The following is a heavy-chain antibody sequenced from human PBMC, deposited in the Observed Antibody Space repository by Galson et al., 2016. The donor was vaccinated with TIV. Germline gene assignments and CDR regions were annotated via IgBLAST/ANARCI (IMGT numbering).Heavy chain of an antibody. CDR1: GDIFSYHY. J-gene: IGHJ4*02. Sequence: SVKVSCKASGDIFSYHYLNWARQAPGQGLEWMGLINPNGGGTTYAQKFQGRITMTMDTSTNTVYVELRSLTSEDTAVYYCATIRACGGDCYYSDFWGQGTLVTVSS. D-gene: IGHD2-21*02. V-gene: IGHV1-46*01. CDR3: ATIRACGGDCYYSDF. CDR2: INPNGGGT.